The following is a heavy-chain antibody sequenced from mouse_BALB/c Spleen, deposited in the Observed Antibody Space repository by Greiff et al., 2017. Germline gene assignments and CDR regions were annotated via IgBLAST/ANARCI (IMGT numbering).Heavy chain of an antibody. V-gene: IGHV5-15*01. CDR1: GFTFSDYG. CDR2: ISNLAYSI. CDR3: ARHPSSSSMDY. Sequence: EVNVVESGGGLVQPGGSRKLSCAASGFTFSDYGMAWVRQAPGKGPEWVAFISNLAYSIYYADTVKGRFTISRDNAKNTLYLQMSSLKSEDTAMYYCARHPSSSSMDYWGQGTSVTVSS. J-gene: IGHJ4*01.